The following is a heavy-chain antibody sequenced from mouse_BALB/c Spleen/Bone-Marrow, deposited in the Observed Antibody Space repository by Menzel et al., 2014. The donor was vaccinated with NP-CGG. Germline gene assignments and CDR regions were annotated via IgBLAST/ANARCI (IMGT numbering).Heavy chain of an antibody. CDR3: ARHAYYDQTEVSFVY. Sequence: EVQLVESGGGLVKSGGSLKLSCAASGFTFNGYGMSWVRQTPEKRLEWVATISGGGSYTFYPDSVKGRFTISRDNAKNNLYLQLSSLRSEDTALYYCARHAYYDQTEVSFVYWGQGTLVTVSA. D-gene: IGHD2-4*01. V-gene: IGHV5-9-2*01. CDR2: ISGGGSYT. CDR1: GFTFNGYG. J-gene: IGHJ3*01.